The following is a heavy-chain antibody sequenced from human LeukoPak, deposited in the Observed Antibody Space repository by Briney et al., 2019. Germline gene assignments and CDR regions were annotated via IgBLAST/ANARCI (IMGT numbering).Heavy chain of an antibody. CDR2: IYPDDSDT. D-gene: IGHD6-13*01. CDR3: AGQLASYWYFDL. J-gene: IGHJ2*01. Sequence: RGESLKISCKGSGYSFTSYWIGWVRQMPGKGLEWMGIIYPDDSDTRYSPTFQGQVTISVDKSISAVYLQWSSLKASDTAMYYCAGQLASYWYFDLWGRGTLSLSPQ. CDR1: GYSFTSYW. V-gene: IGHV5-51*01.